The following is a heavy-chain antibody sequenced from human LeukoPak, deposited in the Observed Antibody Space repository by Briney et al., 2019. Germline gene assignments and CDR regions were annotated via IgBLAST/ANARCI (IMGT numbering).Heavy chain of an antibody. J-gene: IGHJ6*03. CDR2: ISSSGSTI. CDR3: AKESCSSTSCYLGYYYYMDV. Sequence: PGGSLRLSRAASGFTFSSYEMNWVRQAPGKGLEWVSYISSSGSTIYYADSVKGRFTISRDNSKNTLYLQMNSLRAEDTAVYYCAKESCSSTSCYLGYYYYMDVWGKGTTVTVSS. D-gene: IGHD2-2*01. V-gene: IGHV3-48*03. CDR1: GFTFSSYE.